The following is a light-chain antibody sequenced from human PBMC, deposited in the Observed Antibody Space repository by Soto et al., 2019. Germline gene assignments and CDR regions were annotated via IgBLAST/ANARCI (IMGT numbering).Light chain of an antibody. CDR2: DVS. CDR3: CSYAGSSALV. CDR1: SSDIGSYNR. Sequence: QSALTQPASVSGSPGQSITISCTGTSSDIGSYNRVSWYQQDPGKAPKLLIYDVSERPSGVSNRFSGSKSGNKASLTISGLQVEDEADYYCCSYAGSSALVFGGGTKVTVL. V-gene: IGLV2-23*02. J-gene: IGLJ3*02.